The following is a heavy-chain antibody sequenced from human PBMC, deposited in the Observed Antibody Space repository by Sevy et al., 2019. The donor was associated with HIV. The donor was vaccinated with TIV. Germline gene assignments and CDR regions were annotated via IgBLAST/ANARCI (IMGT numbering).Heavy chain of an antibody. CDR1: GDSISSYF. J-gene: IGHJ4*02. Sequence: SDTLSLTCSVSGDSISSYFWTWVRQSPGKGLEWIGNVYFTGNTDYSPSLKSRVTLSLDTSKSQFSLTLKSVTAADTAIYFCARDSTTRPRVLDYWGQGTLVTVPQ. D-gene: IGHD1-1*01. V-gene: IGHV4-59*01. CDR3: ARDSTTRPRVLDY. CDR2: VYFTGNT.